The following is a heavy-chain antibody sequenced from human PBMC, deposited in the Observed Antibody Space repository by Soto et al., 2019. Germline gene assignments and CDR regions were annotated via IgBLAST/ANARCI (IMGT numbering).Heavy chain of an antibody. Sequence: ESGGGLVQPGRSLRLSCTASGFRFGDFAMSWIRQAPGKGLEWVGFIRSKVFGGTTDYAASVRGRFTISRDDSRSIAYLHMNSLKTEDTAVYYCIRSSYSGYDYEGEFDYWGQGTRVTVSS. CDR2: IRSKVFGGTT. CDR1: GFRFGDFA. CDR3: IRSSYSGYDYEGEFDY. V-gene: IGHV3-49*03. D-gene: IGHD5-12*01. J-gene: IGHJ4*02.